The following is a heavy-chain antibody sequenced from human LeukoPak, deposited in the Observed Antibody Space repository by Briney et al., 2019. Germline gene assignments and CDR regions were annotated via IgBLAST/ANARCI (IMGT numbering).Heavy chain of an antibody. CDR2: MNANSGNT. V-gene: IGHV1-8*03. CDR3: ARGRGGMVANSPYYYYYMDV. CDR1: GYTFTSYD. J-gene: IGHJ6*03. Sequence: ASAKVSCKASGYTFTSYDINWGRQATGQGLEWRGWMNANSGNTGYAQKLQGRGTITRNTSISTAYMELSSLRSEATAVYYCARGRGGMVANSPYYYYYMDVWGKGTTVTVSS. D-gene: IGHD5-12*01.